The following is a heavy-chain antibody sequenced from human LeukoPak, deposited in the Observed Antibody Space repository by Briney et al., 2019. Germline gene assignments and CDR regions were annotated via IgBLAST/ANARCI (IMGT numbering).Heavy chain of an antibody. CDR2: IFCSGATT. D-gene: IGHD3-22*01. CDR1: GFTFSNYA. CDR3: AKGYYDSSGYSFDD. J-gene: IGHJ4*02. Sequence: PGGSLRLSCAASGFTFSNYAMTWVRQAPGKGLEWVSTIFCSGATTYYADSVKGRFTISRDNSKNTLYLQMNSLRAEDTAVYYCAKGYYDSSGYSFDDWGQGTLVTVSS. V-gene: IGHV3-23*01.